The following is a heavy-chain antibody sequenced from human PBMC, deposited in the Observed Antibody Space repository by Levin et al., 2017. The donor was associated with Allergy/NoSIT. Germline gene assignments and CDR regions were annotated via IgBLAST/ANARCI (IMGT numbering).Heavy chain of an antibody. CDR1: GGTFSSYA. CDR2: IIPILGIA. CDR3: ARDGYSMVRGDAFDI. V-gene: IGHV1-69*04. J-gene: IGHJ3*02. D-gene: IGHD3-10*01. Sequence: ASVKVSCKASGGTFSSYAISWVRQAPGQGLEWMGRIIPILGIANYAQKFQGRVTITADKSTSTAYMELSSLRSEDTAVYYCARDGYSMVRGDAFDIWGQGTMVTVSS.